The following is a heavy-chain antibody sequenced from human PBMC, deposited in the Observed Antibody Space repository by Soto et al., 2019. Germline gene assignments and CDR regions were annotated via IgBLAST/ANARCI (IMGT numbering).Heavy chain of an antibody. CDR1: GGSFSSHA. D-gene: IGHD3-10*01. CDR3: SVGEYYDYRSPREDAFDF. V-gene: IGHV1-69*02. CDR2: IIPILGIT. Sequence: QVQLVQSGAEVKKPGSSVKVSCKASGGSFSSHAITWVRQAPGQGLEWMGRIIPILGITNYAQKFQDRVTITADKSTSTAYMDLSSLRSEDTAMYYCSVGEYYDYRSPREDAFDFWGQGTKVTVSS. J-gene: IGHJ3*01.